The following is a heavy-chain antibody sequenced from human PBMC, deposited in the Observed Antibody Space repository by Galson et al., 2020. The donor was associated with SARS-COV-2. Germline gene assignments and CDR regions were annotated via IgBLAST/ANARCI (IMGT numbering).Heavy chain of an antibody. CDR2: IYTSGSN. V-gene: IGHV4-4*07. D-gene: IGHD3-10*01. J-gene: IGHJ6*02. Sequence: ASETLSLTCTVAGGSISSYYWSWIRQPAGKGLEWNGRIYTSGSNNYNPSLKSRVTMSVDTSKNQFSLKLSSVTAADTAVYYCARGRYAEGLLWFGRGYYGMDVWGQGTTVTVSS. CDR1: GGSISSYY. CDR3: ARGRYAEGLLWFGRGYYGMDV.